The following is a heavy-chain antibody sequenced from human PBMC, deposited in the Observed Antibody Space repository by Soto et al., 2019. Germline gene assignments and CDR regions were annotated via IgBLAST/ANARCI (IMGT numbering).Heavy chain of an antibody. Sequence: GGSLRLSCAASGFTFSNAWMSWVRQAPGKGLEWVGRIKSKTDGGTTDYAAPVKGRFTISRDDSKNTLYLQMNSLKTEDTAVYYCTTDRLWYDYIWGSYPDNFDYWGQGTLVTVSS. CDR2: IKSKTDGGTT. J-gene: IGHJ4*02. CDR1: GFTFSNAW. CDR3: TTDRLWYDYIWGSYPDNFDY. V-gene: IGHV3-15*01. D-gene: IGHD3-16*01.